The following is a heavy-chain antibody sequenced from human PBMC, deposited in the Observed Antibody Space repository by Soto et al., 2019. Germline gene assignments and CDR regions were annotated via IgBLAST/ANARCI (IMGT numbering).Heavy chain of an antibody. J-gene: IGHJ6*02. CDR3: ARRKWFGLYYYYGMDV. V-gene: IGHV4-34*01. CDR2: INHSGST. D-gene: IGHD3-10*01. CDR1: GGSFSGYY. Sequence: SETLSLSCAGYGGSFSGYYWTRTRQPPGKGLEWIGEINHSGSTNYNPSLKSRVTISVDTSKNQFSLKLSSVTAADTAVYYCARRKWFGLYYYYGMDVWGQGTTVT.